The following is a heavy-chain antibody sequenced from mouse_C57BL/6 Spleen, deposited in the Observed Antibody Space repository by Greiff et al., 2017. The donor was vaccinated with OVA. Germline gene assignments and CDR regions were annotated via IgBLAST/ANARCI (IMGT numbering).Heavy chain of an antibody. CDR1: GYSFTGYY. V-gene: IGHV1-42*01. CDR2: INPSTGGT. J-gene: IGHJ1*03. D-gene: IGHD4-1*01. CDR3: ARRGSGTRYFDV. Sequence: EVQLQQSGPELVKPGASVKISCKASGYSFTGYYMNWVKQSPEKSLEWIGEINPSTGGTTYNQKFQAKATLTVDKSSSTAYMQLKSLTSEDAAVYYCARRGSGTRYFDVWGTGTTVTVSS.